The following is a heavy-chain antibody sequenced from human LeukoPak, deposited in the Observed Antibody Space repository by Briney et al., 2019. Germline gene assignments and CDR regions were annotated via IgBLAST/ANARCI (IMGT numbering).Heavy chain of an antibody. D-gene: IGHD5/OR15-5a*01. Sequence: SETLSLTCTVSGGSISSSSYYWGWIRQPPGKGLEWIGSIYYSGSTYYNPSLKSRFTISVDTSKNQFSLKLSSVTAADTAVYYCARPGSTVIDPWGQGTLVTVSS. V-gene: IGHV4-39*01. CDR1: GGSISSSSYY. CDR2: IYYSGST. CDR3: ARPGSTVIDP. J-gene: IGHJ5*02.